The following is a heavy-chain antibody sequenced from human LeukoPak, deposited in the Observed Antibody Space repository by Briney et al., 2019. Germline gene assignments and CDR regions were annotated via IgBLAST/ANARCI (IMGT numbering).Heavy chain of an antibody. V-gene: IGHV3-9*01. CDR2: ISWNSGSI. J-gene: IGHJ6*02. Sequence: PGGSLRLSCAASGFTFDDYAMHWVRQAPGKGLEWVSGISWNSGSIGYADSVKGRFTISRDNAKNSLYLQMNSLRAEDTALYYCAKDLVEAVRYGMDVWGQGTTVTVSS. D-gene: IGHD6-19*01. CDR3: AKDLVEAVRYGMDV. CDR1: GFTFDDYA.